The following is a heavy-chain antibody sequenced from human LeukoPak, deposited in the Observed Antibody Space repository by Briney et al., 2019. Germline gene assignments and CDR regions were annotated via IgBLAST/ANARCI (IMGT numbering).Heavy chain of an antibody. CDR3: ARRDYYDRTKYYFDY. CDR1: GYSISSGYY. CDR2: INHSGST. V-gene: IGHV4-38-2*02. Sequence: SETLSLTCTVSGYSISSGYYWGWIRQPPGKGLEWNGEINHSGSTNYNPSLKSRVTISVDTSKNQFSLKLSSVTAADTAVYYCARRDYYDRTKYYFDYWGQGTLVTVSS. J-gene: IGHJ4*02. D-gene: IGHD3-22*01.